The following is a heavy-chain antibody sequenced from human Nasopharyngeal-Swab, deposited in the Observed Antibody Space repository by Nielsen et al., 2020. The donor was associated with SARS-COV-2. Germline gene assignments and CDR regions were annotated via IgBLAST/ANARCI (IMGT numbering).Heavy chain of an antibody. CDR3: ARDDYGGVDY. D-gene: IGHD4-23*01. CDR2: ISSSGSTI. J-gene: IGHJ4*02. V-gene: IGHV3-48*03. Sequence: VRQAPGKGLEWVSYISSSGSTIYYADSVKGRFTISRDNAKNSLYLQMNSLRAEDTAVYYCARDDYGGVDYWGQGTLVTVSS.